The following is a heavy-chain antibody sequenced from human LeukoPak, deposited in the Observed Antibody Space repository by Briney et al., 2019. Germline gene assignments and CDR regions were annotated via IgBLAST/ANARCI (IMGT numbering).Heavy chain of an antibody. V-gene: IGHV4-34*01. CDR1: GGSFSGYY. CDR3: AGLEDRYSYGSEPFDP. D-gene: IGHD5-18*01. J-gene: IGHJ5*02. CDR2: INHSGST. Sequence: SETLSLTCAVYGGSFSGYYWSWIRQPPGKGLEWIGEINHSGSTNYNPSLKSRVTISVDTSKNQFSLKLSSVTAADTAVYYCAGLEDRYSYGSEPFDPWGQGTLVTVSS.